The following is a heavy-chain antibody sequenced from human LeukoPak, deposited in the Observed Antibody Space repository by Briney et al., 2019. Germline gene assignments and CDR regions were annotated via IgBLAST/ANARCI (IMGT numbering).Heavy chain of an antibody. J-gene: IGHJ4*02. D-gene: IGHD3-9*01. CDR1: GFTVGSNY. V-gene: IGHV3-66*01. CDR3: AREVVDILTGYSVGGSDY. CDR2: IYSGGST. Sequence: GGSLRLSCAASGFTVGSNYMSWVRQAPGKGLEWVSVIYSGGSTYYADSVKGRFTISRDNSKNTLYLQMNSLRAEDTAVYYCAREVVDILTGYSVGGSDYWGQGTLVTVSS.